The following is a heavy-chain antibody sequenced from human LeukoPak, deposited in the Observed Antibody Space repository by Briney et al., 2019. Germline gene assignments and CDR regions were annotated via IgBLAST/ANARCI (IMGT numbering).Heavy chain of an antibody. V-gene: IGHV6-1*01. CDR2: TYYRSKWYN. D-gene: IGHD6-13*01. CDR1: GDSVSSNRAT. Sequence: SQTLSLTCAISGDSVSSNRATWNWIRQSPSRGLKWLGRTYYRSKWYNDYAVSVTSRITINPDTSKNQFSLQLNSVTPEDTAVYYCASSLAVSSSWSPDCFGIWGQGTMVTVSS. J-gene: IGHJ3*02. CDR3: ASSLAVSSSWSPDCFGI.